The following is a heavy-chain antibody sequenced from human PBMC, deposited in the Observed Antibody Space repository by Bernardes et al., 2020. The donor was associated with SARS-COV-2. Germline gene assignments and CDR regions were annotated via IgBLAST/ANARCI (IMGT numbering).Heavy chain of an antibody. CDR2: TYYRSKWYN. CDR1: GDSVSSNSAA. J-gene: IGHJ5*02. Sequence: SQTLSLTCAISGDSVSSNSAAWNWTRQSPSRGLEWLGRTYYRSKWYNDYAVSVKSRITINPDTSKNQFSLQLNSVTPEDTAVYYCAREGWFGELSLDPWGQGTLVTVSS. CDR3: AREGWFGELSLDP. V-gene: IGHV6-1*01. D-gene: IGHD3-10*01.